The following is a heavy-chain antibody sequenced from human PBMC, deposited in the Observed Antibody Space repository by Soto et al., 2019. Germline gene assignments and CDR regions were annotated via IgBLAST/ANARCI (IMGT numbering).Heavy chain of an antibody. D-gene: IGHD2-15*01. CDR2: IYYSGST. CDR3: ARLPGYCIGDSCRIDY. Sequence: QLQLQESGPGLVKPSETLSLTCTVSGGSISSSSYYWGWIRPPPGKGLEWIGSIYYSGSTYYNLSLKSRVTISVDTSKNQFSLKLSSVTAADSAVYFCARLPGYCIGDSCRIDYWGQGTLVTVSS. J-gene: IGHJ4*02. V-gene: IGHV4-39*01. CDR1: GGSISSSSYY.